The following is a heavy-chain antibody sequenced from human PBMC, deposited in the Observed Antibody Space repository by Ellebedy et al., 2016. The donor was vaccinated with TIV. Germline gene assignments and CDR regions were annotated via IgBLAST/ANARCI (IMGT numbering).Heavy chain of an antibody. V-gene: IGHV1-24*01. CDR1: GYTLTELS. J-gene: IGHJ4*02. Sequence: AASVKVSCKASGYTLTELSMHWVRQAPGKGLEWMGGFVPEDGETIYAQKFQARVTMTEYTSTDTAYMELSSLRSEATAVYYCATTYYYDTSGYYKRDVDYWGQGTLVTVSS. CDR3: ATTYYYDTSGYYKRDVDY. CDR2: FVPEDGET. D-gene: IGHD3-22*01.